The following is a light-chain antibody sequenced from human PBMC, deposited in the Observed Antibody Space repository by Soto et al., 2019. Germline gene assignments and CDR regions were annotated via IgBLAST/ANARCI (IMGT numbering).Light chain of an antibody. CDR3: QQLNSYPLT. CDR2: AAS. Sequence: IPMTQSPASLSASVGDRVTITCRASQSISTYLIWYQQKPGKAPKLLIYAASTLQSGVPSRFSGSGSGTDFTLTISSLQPEDFATYYCQQLNSYPLTFGGGTKVDIK. V-gene: IGKV1-9*01. CDR1: QSISTY. J-gene: IGKJ4*01.